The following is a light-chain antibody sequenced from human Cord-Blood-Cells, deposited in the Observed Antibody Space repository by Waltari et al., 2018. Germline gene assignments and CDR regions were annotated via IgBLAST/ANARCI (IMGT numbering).Light chain of an antibody. CDR3: NSRDSSGNHLV. J-gene: IGLJ3*02. CDR1: SLRSYY. V-gene: IGLV3-19*01. CDR2: GKS. Sequence: SSELTQDPAVSVALGQTVRITCQGDSLRSYYASWYQQKPGQAPVLVIYGKSNLPSGIPDRFSGSSSGNTASLTITGAQAEDEADYYCNSRDSSGNHLVFGGGTKLTVL.